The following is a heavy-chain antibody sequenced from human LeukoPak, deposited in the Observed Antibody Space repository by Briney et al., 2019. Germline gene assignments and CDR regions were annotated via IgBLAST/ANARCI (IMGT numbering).Heavy chain of an antibody. J-gene: IGHJ3*02. V-gene: IGHV1-2*06. Sequence: ASVTVSCTASGFTFSGYYIHWVRQAPGQGLEWMGRINPNNGGTNYAQKFQGRVTMTRDMSMSTAYMELSRLRSDDTAVYYCAGEDNSSGYRPFDIWGQGTMVTVPS. CDR1: GFTFSGYY. CDR3: AGEDNSSGYRPFDI. D-gene: IGHD3-22*01. CDR2: INPNNGGT.